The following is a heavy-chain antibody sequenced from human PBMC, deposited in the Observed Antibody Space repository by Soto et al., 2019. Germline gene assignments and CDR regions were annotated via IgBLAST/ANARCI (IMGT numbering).Heavy chain of an antibody. Sequence: ASVKVSCKASGYTLTGYYMHWVRQAPGQGLEWMGWINPNTGGTNYAQKFQGRVTMTRDTSITTAYMELSRLRSDDTAVYYCARCRGGGMSAFHICAQRTTVT. D-gene: IGHD3-16*01. CDR2: INPNTGGT. V-gene: IGHV1-2*02. CDR3: ARCRGGGMSAFHI. CDR1: GYTLTGYY. J-gene: IGHJ3*02.